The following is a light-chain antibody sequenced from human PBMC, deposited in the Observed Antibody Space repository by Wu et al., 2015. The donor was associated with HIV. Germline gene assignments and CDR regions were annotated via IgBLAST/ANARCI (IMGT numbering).Light chain of an antibody. CDR2: DAY. CDR3: QQYTNWLPLT. J-gene: IGKJ4*01. CDR1: QDVSRS. Sequence: EILMTQSPATLSVSPGERATLSCRASQDVSRSLAWYQQRPGQAPRLLIYDAYTRAAGIPAGFAGSGFGTDFSLTISGLRSDDVAVYFCQQYTNWLPLTFGGGTRVEIK. V-gene: IGKV3-15*01.